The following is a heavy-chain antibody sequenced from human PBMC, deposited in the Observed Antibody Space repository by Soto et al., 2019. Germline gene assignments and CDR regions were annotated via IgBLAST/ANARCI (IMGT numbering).Heavy chain of an antibody. CDR2: ISSSGSTI. V-gene: IGHV3-48*03. CDR1: GFTFSSYE. CDR3: ARSITIPSYYYGMDV. D-gene: IGHD3-3*01. J-gene: IGHJ6*02. Sequence: PGGSLRPSCAASGFTFSSYEMNWVRQAPGKGLEWVSYISSSGSTIYYADSVKGRFTISRDNAKNSLYLQMNSLRAEDTAVYYCARSITIPSYYYGMDVWGQGTTVTVSS.